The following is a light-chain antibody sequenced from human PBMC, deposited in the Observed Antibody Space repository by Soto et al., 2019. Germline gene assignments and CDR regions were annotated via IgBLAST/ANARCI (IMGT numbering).Light chain of an antibody. CDR2: GAS. J-gene: IGKJ3*01. CDR1: QGISSY. Sequence: DIPMTQSPSSLSASVGDRVTITCRASQGISSYLAGYQQKPGKVPKLLIYGASTLQSGAPSRFSDSGSGTDFTLPISRLQPEDFATYYCQRYNIAPFTFGPGTKVDIK. V-gene: IGKV1-27*01. CDR3: QRYNIAPFT.